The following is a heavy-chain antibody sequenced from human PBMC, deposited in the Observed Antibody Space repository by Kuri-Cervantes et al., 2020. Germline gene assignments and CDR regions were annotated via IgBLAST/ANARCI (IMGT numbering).Heavy chain of an antibody. CDR1: GGSFSGYY. CDR3: ARGVYTSGSYSAFDI. V-gene: IGHV4-34*01. Sequence: ESLKISCAVYGGSFSGYYWSWIRQPPGKGLEWIGEINHSGSTNYNPSLKSRVTISVDTSKNQFSLKLSSVTAADTAVYYCARGVYTSGSYSAFDIWGQGTMVTVSS. D-gene: IGHD1-26*01. CDR2: INHSGST. J-gene: IGHJ3*02.